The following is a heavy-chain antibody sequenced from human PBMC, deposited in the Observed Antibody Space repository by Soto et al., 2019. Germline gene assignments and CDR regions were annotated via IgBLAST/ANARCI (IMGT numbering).Heavy chain of an antibody. J-gene: IGHJ6*02. CDR2: MNLNSGNT. V-gene: IGHV1-8*01. Sequence: QVQLVQSGAEVKKPGASVKVSCKASGYTVTTFDINWVRQATGQGLEWMGWMNLNSGNTGYAQKFQGRVTMTRNTSITTAYMELRSLRSEETAVYYCARGYAMDVWGQGTTVTVS. CDR1: GYTVTTFD. CDR3: ARGYAMDV.